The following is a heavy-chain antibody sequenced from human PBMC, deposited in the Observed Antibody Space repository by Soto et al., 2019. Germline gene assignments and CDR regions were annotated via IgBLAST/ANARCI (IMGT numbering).Heavy chain of an antibody. CDR3: VRSKISQRYFDL. D-gene: IGHD3-16*01. V-gene: IGHV1-8*01. Sequence: QVQLVQSGAEVKKPGASVKVSCKASGYKFTSYDISWVRQAAGQGPEWVGWINPASGNTGYAHEIQGRVIMTRDTSTGTVYMELTSLRSEDTDVYYSVRSKISQRYFDLWGRGTLVT. J-gene: IGHJ2*01. CDR2: INPASGNT. CDR1: GYKFTSYD.